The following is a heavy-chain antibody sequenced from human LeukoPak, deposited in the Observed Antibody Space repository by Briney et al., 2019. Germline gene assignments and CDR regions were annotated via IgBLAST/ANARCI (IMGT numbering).Heavy chain of an antibody. Sequence: GGSLRLSCVASGFTFSSYWMSWVRQAPGKGLEWVANIKQDGSEKYYVDSVKGRFTISRDNAKNSLYLQMNSLRAEDTAVYYCARDGGNYPSHRTDLAFDYWGQGTLVTVSS. CDR2: IKQDGSEK. CDR3: ARDGGNYPSHRTDLAFDY. CDR1: GFTFSSYW. J-gene: IGHJ4*02. V-gene: IGHV3-7*01. D-gene: IGHD4-23*01.